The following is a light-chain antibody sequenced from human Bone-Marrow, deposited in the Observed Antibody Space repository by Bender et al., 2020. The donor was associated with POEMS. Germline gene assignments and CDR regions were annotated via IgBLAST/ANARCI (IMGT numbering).Light chain of an antibody. V-gene: IGLV2-23*01. CDR1: SSDVGSYNF. J-gene: IGLJ3*02. CDR3: AAWEDSLNGWV. CDR2: EGS. Sequence: QPALTQPASVSGSPGQSITISCTGSSSDVGSYNFFSWYQQHPGKAPKLLIYEGSERPSGVSNRFSGSKSGNTASLTISGLQSEDEADYYCAAWEDSLNGWVFGGGTKLTVL.